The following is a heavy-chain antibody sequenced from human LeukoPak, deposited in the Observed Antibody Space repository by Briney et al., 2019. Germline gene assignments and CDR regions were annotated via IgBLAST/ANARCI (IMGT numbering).Heavy chain of an antibody. CDR1: GFTFSSYS. D-gene: IGHD3-10*01. CDR2: ISTSSIYI. CDR3: ARSLWFGDSNLDY. Sequence: GGSLRLSCAASGFTFSSYSMNWVRQAPGKGLEWVSSISTSSIYIYYADSLKGRFTISRDNAKNSLYLQMSSLRAEDTAMYYCARSLWFGDSNLDYWGQGTLVTVSS. V-gene: IGHV3-21*01. J-gene: IGHJ4*02.